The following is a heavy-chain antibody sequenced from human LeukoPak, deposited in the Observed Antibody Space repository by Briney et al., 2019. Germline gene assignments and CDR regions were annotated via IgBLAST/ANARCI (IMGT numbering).Heavy chain of an antibody. V-gene: IGHV3-66*01. J-gene: IGHJ3*01. CDR3: ARDYYDFAKGFDL. D-gene: IGHD3-3*01. CDR1: GFTASSNY. Sequence: AGGSLRLSCAASGFTASSNYMSWVRQAPGKGLEWVSLIYSDGSTFYADSVKDRFTISRDNSKNTLYLQMNSLRVEDTAVYFCARDYYDFAKGFDLWGQGTIVTVSS. CDR2: IYSDGST.